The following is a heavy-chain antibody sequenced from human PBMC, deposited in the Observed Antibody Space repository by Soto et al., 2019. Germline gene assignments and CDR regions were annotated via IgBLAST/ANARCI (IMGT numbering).Heavy chain of an antibody. V-gene: IGHV4-59*01. CDR3: ARSSYTGYDFDY. D-gene: IGHD5-12*01. J-gene: IGHJ4*02. Sequence: TLSLTCAVSGGSISSYYWSWIRQPPGKGLEWIGYIYYTGSTNYSPSLKSRVTISVDTSKNQFSLKLSSVTAADTAVYYCARSSYTGYDFDYWGPGTLVTVSS. CDR2: IYYTGST. CDR1: GGSISSYY.